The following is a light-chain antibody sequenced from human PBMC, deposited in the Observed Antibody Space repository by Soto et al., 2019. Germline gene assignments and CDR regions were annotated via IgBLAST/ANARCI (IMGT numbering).Light chain of an antibody. V-gene: IGLV2-14*01. Sequence: QSALTQPASVSGSPGQSITISCTGTSSDVGGYNYVSWYQQHPGKAPKLIIYEVSNRHSGVSNRFSGSKSGNTASLTISGLPGEDEADFYRNSYRTKYTWLFGGGTKLTVL. CDR2: EVS. CDR1: SSDVGGYNY. J-gene: IGLJ3*02. CDR3: NSYRTKYTWL.